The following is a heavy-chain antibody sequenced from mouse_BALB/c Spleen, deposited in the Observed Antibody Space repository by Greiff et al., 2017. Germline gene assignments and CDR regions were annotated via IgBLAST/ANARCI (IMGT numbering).Heavy chain of an antibody. CDR3: ARWMPSNGNPFAY. D-gene: IGHD2-1*01. CDR2: ISYSGST. CDR1: GDSITSGY. Sequence: VQLQQSGPSLVKPSQTLSLTCSVTGDSITSGYWNWIRKFPGNKLEYMGYISYSGSTYYNPSLKSRISITRDTSKNQYYLQLNSVTTEDTATYYCARWMPSNGNPFAYWGQGTLVTVSA. V-gene: IGHV3-8*02. J-gene: IGHJ3*01.